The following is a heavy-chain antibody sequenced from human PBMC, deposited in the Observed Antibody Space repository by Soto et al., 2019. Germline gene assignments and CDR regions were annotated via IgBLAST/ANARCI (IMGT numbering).Heavy chain of an antibody. CDR1: GGSFRGYA. CDR3: ANDPGAGPVHSYFYRLDV. Sequence: QVQLVQSGAEVKKPGSSVKVSCRASGGSFRGYAFSWVRQAPGQGLEWMGDIIPFLQTSTYAPRFQGRLTITADAADESTTTTYMELTSLRAGDTGVYYCANDPGAGPVHSYFYRLDVWGQGTTVTVSS. CDR2: IIPFLQTS. V-gene: IGHV1-69*01. D-gene: IGHD3-10*01. J-gene: IGHJ6*02.